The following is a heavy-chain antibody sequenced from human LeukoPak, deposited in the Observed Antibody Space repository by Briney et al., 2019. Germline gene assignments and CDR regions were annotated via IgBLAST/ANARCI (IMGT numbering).Heavy chain of an antibody. CDR1: GGTFSSYA. J-gene: IGHJ6*03. D-gene: IGHD3-9*01. V-gene: IGHV1-69*06. CDR2: ITPIFGTA. CDR3: ARARKPPKRITIFYVYYYYYMDV. Sequence: SVKVSCKASGGTFSSYAISWVRQAPGQGLEWMGGITPIFGTANYAQKFQGRVTITADKSTSTAYMELSSLRSEDTAVYYCARARKPPKRITIFYVYYYYYMDVWGKGTTVTVSS.